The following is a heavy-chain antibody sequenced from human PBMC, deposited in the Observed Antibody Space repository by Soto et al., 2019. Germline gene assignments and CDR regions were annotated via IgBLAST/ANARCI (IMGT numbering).Heavy chain of an antibody. CDR3: ARDRSTHNYGMDV. CDR1: GFTFSSFG. J-gene: IGHJ6*02. V-gene: IGHV3-33*01. CDR2: IWYDGSNK. Sequence: QVQLVESGGGVVQPGRSLRLSCAASGFTFSSFGMHWVRQAPGKGLEWMAVIWYDGSNKYYADSVKGRFTVSRDNSKNTLYLQMNSLRAEDTAVYFCARDRSTHNYGMDVWGQGTTVTVSS.